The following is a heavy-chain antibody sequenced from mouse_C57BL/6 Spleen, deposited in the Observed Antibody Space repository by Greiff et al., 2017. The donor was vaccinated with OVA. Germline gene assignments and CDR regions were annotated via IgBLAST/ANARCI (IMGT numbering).Heavy chain of an antibody. CDR1: GYAFSSYW. CDR3: ARRGDDYDEEGYAMDY. D-gene: IGHD2-4*01. V-gene: IGHV1-80*01. CDR2: IYPGDGDT. J-gene: IGHJ4*01. Sequence: QVQLQQSGAELVKPGASVKISCKASGYAFSSYWMNWVKQRPGKGLEWIGQIYPGDGDTNYNGKFKGKATLTADKSSSTAYMQLSSLTSEDSAVYFCARRGDDYDEEGYAMDYWGQGTSVTVSS.